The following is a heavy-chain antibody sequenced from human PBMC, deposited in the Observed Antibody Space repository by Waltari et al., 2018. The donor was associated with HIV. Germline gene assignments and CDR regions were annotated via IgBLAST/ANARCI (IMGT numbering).Heavy chain of an antibody. CDR3: VRNGGSFDY. J-gene: IGHJ4*02. CDR2: ISGSGSAI. Sequence: QVQLVESGGGLIKPGGSLKLSCAASGFTFSDNYMSWIRQAPGKGLESVADISGSGSAIYYADSVKGRFTISRDNAKNSLYLQMNSLRAEDTAVYYCVRNGGSFDYWGQGTLVTVSS. V-gene: IGHV3-11*04. D-gene: IGHD1-26*01. CDR1: GFTFSDNY.